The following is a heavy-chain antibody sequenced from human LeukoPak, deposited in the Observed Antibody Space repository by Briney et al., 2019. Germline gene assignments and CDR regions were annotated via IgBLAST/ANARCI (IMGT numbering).Heavy chain of an antibody. D-gene: IGHD6-13*01. V-gene: IGHV3-48*02. J-gene: IGHJ2*01. CDR3: ARDRQQMDREGYFDL. Sequence: GGSLRLSCAASGFTFSTHNMNWVRQAPGKGLEWVSYISTTTRTIYYADSVKGRFTISRDNAKNSLFLQMNSLRDEDTAVYYCARDRQQMDREGYFDLWGRGILVTVSS. CDR1: GFTFSTHN. CDR2: ISTTTRTI.